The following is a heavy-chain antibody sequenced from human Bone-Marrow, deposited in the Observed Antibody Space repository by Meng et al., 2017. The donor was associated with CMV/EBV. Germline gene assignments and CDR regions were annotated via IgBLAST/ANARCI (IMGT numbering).Heavy chain of an antibody. D-gene: IGHD2-2*01. V-gene: IGHV1-69*05. Sequence: SVKVSCKASGGTFSSYAISWVRQAPGQGLEWMGGIIPIFGTANYAQKFQGRVTITTDESTSTAYMELSSLRSEDTAVYYCARGFCSSTSCHLLGLEDYWGQGTLVTVSS. CDR2: IIPIFGTA. CDR1: GGTFSSYA. J-gene: IGHJ4*02. CDR3: ARGFCSSTSCHLLGLEDY.